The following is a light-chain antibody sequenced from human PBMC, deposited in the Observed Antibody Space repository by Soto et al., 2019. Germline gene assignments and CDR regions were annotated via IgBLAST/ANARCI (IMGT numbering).Light chain of an antibody. CDR2: ATS. Sequence: DIQMTQSPSSLSASVGDRVTITCRASQSISNYLNWYQQKPGKAPKLLISATSSLQSGVPSRFSGSGSGTDFTLTISSLQPEDFATYYCQQSYSTLLTFGGGTKVEIK. V-gene: IGKV1-39*01. J-gene: IGKJ4*01. CDR3: QQSYSTLLT. CDR1: QSISNY.